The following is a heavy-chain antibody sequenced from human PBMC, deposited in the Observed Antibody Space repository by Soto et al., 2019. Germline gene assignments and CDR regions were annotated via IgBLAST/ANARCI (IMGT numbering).Heavy chain of an antibody. Sequence: SETLSLTCTVSGGSISSYYWSWIRQPPGKGLEWIGYIYYSGSINYNPSLKSRVTISVDTSKNQFSLKLSSVAAADTAVYYCARHLYGSGERFDPWGQGTLVTVS. V-gene: IGHV4-59*08. CDR3: ARHLYGSGERFDP. D-gene: IGHD3-10*01. CDR2: IYYSGSI. CDR1: GGSISSYY. J-gene: IGHJ5*02.